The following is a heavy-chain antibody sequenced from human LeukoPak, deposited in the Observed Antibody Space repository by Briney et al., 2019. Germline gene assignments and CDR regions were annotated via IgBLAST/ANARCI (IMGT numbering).Heavy chain of an antibody. Sequence: GGSLRLSCAASGFTFSSYGMHWVRQAPGKGLEWVAVIWYDGSNKYYADSVKGRFTISRDNSKNTLYLQMNSLRAEDTAVYYCAGDLEVGAILGYWGQGTLVTVSS. CDR1: GFTFSSYG. D-gene: IGHD1-26*01. V-gene: IGHV3-33*01. CDR3: AGDLEVGAILGY. CDR2: IWYDGSNK. J-gene: IGHJ4*02.